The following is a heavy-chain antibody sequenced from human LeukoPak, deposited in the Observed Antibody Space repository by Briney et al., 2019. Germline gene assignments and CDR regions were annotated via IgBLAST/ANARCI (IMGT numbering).Heavy chain of an antibody. CDR3: ARDGSGWYGS. CDR1: GGSISSYY. Sequence: SETLSLTCTVSGGSISSYYWSWIRQPPGKGLEWIGYIYYSGSTNYNPSLKSRVTISVDTSKNQFSLQLNSVTPEDTAVYYCARDGSGWYGSWGQGTLVTVSS. V-gene: IGHV4-59*12. CDR2: IYYSGST. J-gene: IGHJ4*02. D-gene: IGHD6-19*01.